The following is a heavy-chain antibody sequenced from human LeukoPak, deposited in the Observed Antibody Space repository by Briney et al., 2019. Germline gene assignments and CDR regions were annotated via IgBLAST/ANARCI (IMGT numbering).Heavy chain of an antibody. V-gene: IGHV1-8*03. Sequence: GASVKVSCKASGYTFTSYDINWVRQATGQGLEWMGWMNPNSGNTGYVQKFQGRVTITRSTSISTAYMELSSLRSEDTAVYYCARAGSVSSGYEFDYWGQGTLVTVSS. CDR3: ARAGSVSSGYEFDY. D-gene: IGHD3-22*01. CDR1: GYTFTSYD. J-gene: IGHJ4*02. CDR2: MNPNSGNT.